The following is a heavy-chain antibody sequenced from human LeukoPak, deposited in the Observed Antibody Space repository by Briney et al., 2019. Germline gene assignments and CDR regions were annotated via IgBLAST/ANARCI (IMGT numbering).Heavy chain of an antibody. V-gene: IGHV3-48*01. CDR3: ARGAYAENYFDY. J-gene: IGHJ4*02. CDR1: GFIFNSYS. D-gene: IGHD2/OR15-2a*01. Sequence: GGSLRLSCAASGFIFNSYSMNWVRQAPGKGLEWVSYIRSSSSTIYYTDSVKGRFTISRDNAKNSLFLQMNSLRAEDTAVYYCARGAYAENYFDYWGQGALVTVSS. CDR2: IRSSSSTI.